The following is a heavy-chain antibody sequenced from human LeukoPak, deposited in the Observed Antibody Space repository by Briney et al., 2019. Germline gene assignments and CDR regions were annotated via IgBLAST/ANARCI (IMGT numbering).Heavy chain of an antibody. D-gene: IGHD2-2*01. CDR3: ARDSGYIVVVPAAGLPDY. CDR1: GFTVTNAW. V-gene: IGHV3-30*19. Sequence: GGSLRLSCAASGFTVTNAWMSWVRQAPGKGLEWVAVISYDGSNKYYADSVKGRFTISRDNSNNTLYLQMNSLRAEDTAVYYCARDSGYIVVVPAAGLPDYWGQGTLVTVSS. CDR2: ISYDGSNK. J-gene: IGHJ4*02.